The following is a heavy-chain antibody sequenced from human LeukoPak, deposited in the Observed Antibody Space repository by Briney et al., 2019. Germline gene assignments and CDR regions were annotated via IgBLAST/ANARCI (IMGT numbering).Heavy chain of an antibody. J-gene: IGHJ4*02. Sequence: SETLSLTCAVYGGSLNGHYWSWIRQSPGKGLEWIGEGSDIGGTKFNPSLKSRVSISADTSKNQFSLKLTSMTAADTAVYYCAKTPGYSRSYRYWGQGILVTVSS. CDR2: GSDIGGT. D-gene: IGHD6-6*01. CDR3: AKTPGYSRSYRY. V-gene: IGHV4-34*01. CDR1: GGSLNGHY.